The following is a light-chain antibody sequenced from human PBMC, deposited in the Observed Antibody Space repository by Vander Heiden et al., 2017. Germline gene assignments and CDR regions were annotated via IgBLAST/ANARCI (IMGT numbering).Light chain of an antibody. J-gene: IGLJ2*01. Sequence: NFLLPQPPPVSESPGKTITISCPRRSVSIPRNSLHSYQQRPGRTPPTVIYEGPHRPSGVAARLFCSIDSVTTAAPTIIAGLRTEDDADYYCQSHDDTTVVFGGGTKLTVL. CDR3: QSHDDTTVV. CDR2: EGP. CDR1: SVSIPRNS. V-gene: IGLV6-57*01.